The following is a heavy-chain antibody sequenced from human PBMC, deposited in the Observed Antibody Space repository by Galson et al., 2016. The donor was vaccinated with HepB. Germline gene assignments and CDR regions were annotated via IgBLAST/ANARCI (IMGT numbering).Heavy chain of an antibody. Sequence: SETLSLTCSVSGGSMNHYHWGWIRHPPGKGMESNGNIFYTGSTISSPTFKRRVTMSVDTSTNQFSLNLSSVTAADTAVYHCAGVLTRRGADAARFDSWGRGTLVTVSS. V-gene: IGHV4-59*08. D-gene: IGHD1-26*01. CDR2: IFYTGST. CDR1: GGSMNHYH. J-gene: IGHJ4*02. CDR3: AGVLTRRGADAARFDS.